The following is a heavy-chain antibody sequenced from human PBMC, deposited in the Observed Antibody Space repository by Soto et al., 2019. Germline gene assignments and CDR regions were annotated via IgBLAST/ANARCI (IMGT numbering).Heavy chain of an antibody. J-gene: IGHJ4*02. D-gene: IGHD2-8*02. Sequence: PGESLKISCQASGYSFSNFWIAWARQMPGEGLEWLGIIYPDDSDTRYSPSFLGQVTISADKSIKTTYLQWSSLKASDTAIYFCASSVLVTSTMNYFDLWGQGTLVTSPQ. CDR1: GYSFSNFW. CDR3: ASSVLVTSTMNYFDL. CDR2: IYPDDSDT. V-gene: IGHV5-51*01.